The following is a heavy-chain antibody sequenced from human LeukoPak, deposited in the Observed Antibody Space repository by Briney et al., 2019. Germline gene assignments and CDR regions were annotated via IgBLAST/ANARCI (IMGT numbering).Heavy chain of an antibody. D-gene: IGHD6-6*01. V-gene: IGHV5-51*01. CDR3: ARQGVGSSSWGY. Sequence: PGESLKISCKTSGYIFTNSWIGWVRQEPGKGLEWMGLIYPGDSDTRYSPSFQGQVTISADKSITTAYLQWSSLEALDTAMYYCARQGVGSSSWGYWGQGTLVTVSS. CDR1: GYIFTNSW. J-gene: IGHJ4*02. CDR2: IYPGDSDT.